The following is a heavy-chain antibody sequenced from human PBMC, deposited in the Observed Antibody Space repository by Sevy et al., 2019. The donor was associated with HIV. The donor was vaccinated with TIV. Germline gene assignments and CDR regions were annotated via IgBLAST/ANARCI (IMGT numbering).Heavy chain of an antibody. V-gene: IGHV3-30*18. Sequence: GGSLRLSCVGSGFIFDDYGMHWVRQAPGKGLEWVALISHDGGKNYYADSVKGRFTISRDNFKNTLYLQMNTLRRDDTAAYFCTKDPPVYGDFPYGMDVWSQGTTVTVSS. CDR1: GFIFDDYG. CDR3: TKDPPVYGDFPYGMDV. D-gene: IGHD4-17*01. J-gene: IGHJ6*02. CDR2: ISHDGGKN.